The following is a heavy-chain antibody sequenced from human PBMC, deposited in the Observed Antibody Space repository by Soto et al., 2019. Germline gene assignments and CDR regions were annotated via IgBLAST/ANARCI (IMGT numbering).Heavy chain of an antibody. CDR1: GGTFSSYA. CDR3: ARAYYYDSSGYYYPY. CDR2: IIPIFGTA. V-gene: IGHV1-69*13. J-gene: IGHJ4*02. D-gene: IGHD3-22*01. Sequence: GASVKVSCKASGGTFSSYAISWVRQAPGQGLEWMGGIIPIFGTANYAQKFRGRVTITADESTSTAYMELSSLRSEDTAVYYCARAYYYDSSGYYYPYWGQGTLVTVSS.